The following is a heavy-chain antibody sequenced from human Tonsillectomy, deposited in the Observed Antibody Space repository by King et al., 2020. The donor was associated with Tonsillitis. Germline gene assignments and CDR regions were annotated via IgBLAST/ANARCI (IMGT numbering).Heavy chain of an antibody. CDR3: ARDNAILGYYYHGMDV. CDR2: ISYDGMNK. CDR1: GFTFSSNA. D-gene: IGHD3-16*01. Sequence: QLVQSGGGVVQPGRSLRLSCAASGFTFSSNAIHWVRQAPGKGLEWVAVISYDGMNKYYADSVKGRFTISRDNSKNTLYLQMNSLRPEDTAVYYCARDNAILGYYYHGMDVWGQGTTVTVSS. J-gene: IGHJ6*02. V-gene: IGHV3-30*04.